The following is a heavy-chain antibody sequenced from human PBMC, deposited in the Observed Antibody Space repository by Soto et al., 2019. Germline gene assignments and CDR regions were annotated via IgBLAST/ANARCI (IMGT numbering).Heavy chain of an antibody. D-gene: IGHD6-19*01. CDR1: GFTFSDTW. CDR2: IKRTTDGGAT. J-gene: IGHJ4*02. CDR3: TADVSSSSAWANDY. Sequence: EVQLVESGGGFVKPGGSLRLSCAASGFTFSDTWMNWVRQAPGKGLEWVARIKRTTDGGATDYAAPVKGRFTISRDDSKSTVFLQMDSLQTEDTAVYYCTADVSSSSAWANDYWGQGTLVTVSS. V-gene: IGHV3-15*07.